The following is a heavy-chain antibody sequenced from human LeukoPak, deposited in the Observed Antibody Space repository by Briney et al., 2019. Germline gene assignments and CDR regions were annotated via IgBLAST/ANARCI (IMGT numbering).Heavy chain of an antibody. V-gene: IGHV4-34*01. CDR3: ARDIRNSPFGY. D-gene: IGHD2/OR15-2a*01. CDR1: GGSFSGYY. Sequence: ASETLSLTCAVYGGSFSGYYWSWIRQPPGKGLEWIGEINHSGSTNYNPSLKSRVTISVDTSKNQFFLKLSSVTAADTAVYYCARDIRNSPFGYWGQGTLVTVSS. CDR2: INHSGST. J-gene: IGHJ4*02.